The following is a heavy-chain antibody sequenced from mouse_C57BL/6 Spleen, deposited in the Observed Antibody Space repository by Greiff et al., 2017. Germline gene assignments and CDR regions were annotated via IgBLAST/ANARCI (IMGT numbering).Heavy chain of an antibody. CDR3: ARRIYCGYDERGYYAMDY. Sequence: EVMLVESGGGLVKPGGSLKLSCAASGFTFSDYGMHWVRQAPEKGLEWVAYISSGSSTIYYADKVKGRFTISRDNAKNTLFLQMTILRAEDTAMYDCARRIYCGYDERGYYAMDYWGQGTSVTVSS. CDR1: GFTFSDYG. J-gene: IGHJ4*01. V-gene: IGHV5-17*01. CDR2: ISSGSSTI. D-gene: IGHD2-2*01.